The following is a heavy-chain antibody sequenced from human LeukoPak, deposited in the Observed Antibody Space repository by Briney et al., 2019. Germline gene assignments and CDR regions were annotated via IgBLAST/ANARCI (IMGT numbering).Heavy chain of an antibody. CDR1: GGSFSGYY. Sequence: SETLSLTCAVYGGSFSGYYWSRIRQPPGKGLEWIGEINHSGSTNYNPSLKSRVTISVDTSKNQFSLKLSSVTAADTAVYYCARVDYDFWSGNWFDPWGQGTLVTVSS. D-gene: IGHD3-3*01. CDR2: INHSGST. J-gene: IGHJ5*02. V-gene: IGHV4-34*01. CDR3: ARVDYDFWSGNWFDP.